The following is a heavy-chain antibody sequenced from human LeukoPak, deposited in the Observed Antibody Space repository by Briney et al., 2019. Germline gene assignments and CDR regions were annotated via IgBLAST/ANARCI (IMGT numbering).Heavy chain of an antibody. J-gene: IGHJ4*02. D-gene: IGHD6-13*01. CDR1: GYSFTNYW. CDR3: VRHTVTYSNDY. Sequence: GESLKISCKGSGYSFTNYWIAWVRQMPGKGLEWMGIIYPGDSDTRYNPSLQGQVTISADQSINTAYLQWDSLRASDTAIYYCVRHTVTYSNDYWGQGTLVTVSS. V-gene: IGHV5-51*01. CDR2: IYPGDSDT.